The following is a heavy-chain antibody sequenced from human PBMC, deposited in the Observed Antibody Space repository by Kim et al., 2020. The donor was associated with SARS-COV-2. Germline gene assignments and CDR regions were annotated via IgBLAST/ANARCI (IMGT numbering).Heavy chain of an antibody. CDR3: ATKPGVVFTTDFFAS. J-gene: IGHJ5*01. CDR2: ISGDGGST. D-gene: IGHD2-8*02. Sequence: GGSLRLSCAASGFTFSNYAMHWVRQAPGKGLEWVSFISGDGGSTYYADSVKGRFTISRDNTKNTLFLQMNSLRTEDTAVYYCATKPGVVFTTDFFASWG. V-gene: IGHV3-43*02. CDR1: GFTFSNYA.